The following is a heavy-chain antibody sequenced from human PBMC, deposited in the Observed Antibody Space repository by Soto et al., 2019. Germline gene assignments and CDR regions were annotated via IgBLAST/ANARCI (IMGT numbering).Heavy chain of an antibody. D-gene: IGHD2-8*01. J-gene: IGHJ6*03. CDR3: ARHLYAADRKSYYYYYMDV. V-gene: IGHV5-51*01. CDR2: IYPGDSDT. CDR1: GYSFTSYW. Sequence: GESLKISCKGSGYSFTSYWIGWVRQMPGKGLEWMGIIYPGDSDTRYSPSFQGQVTISADKSISTAYLQWSSLKASDTAMYYCARHLYAADRKSYYYYYMDVWGKGTTVTVSS.